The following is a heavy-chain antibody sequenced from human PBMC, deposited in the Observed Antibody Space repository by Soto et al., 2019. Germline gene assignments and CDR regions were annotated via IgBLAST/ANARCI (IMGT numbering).Heavy chain of an antibody. Sequence: GPMLVNPTETLTLTCSVSGFSLTNGRMGVSWIRQPPGKALEWLAHFFSDAERSYSTSMQSRLNMYKDSSGSQVVLTMTNMAPADTATYFCARMYGDYNYYVLDFRGHGFAVTGSS. J-gene: IGHJ6*02. V-gene: IGHV2-26*01. CDR1: GFSLTNGRMG. D-gene: IGHD4-17*01. CDR2: FFSDAER. CDR3: ARMYGDYNYYVLDF.